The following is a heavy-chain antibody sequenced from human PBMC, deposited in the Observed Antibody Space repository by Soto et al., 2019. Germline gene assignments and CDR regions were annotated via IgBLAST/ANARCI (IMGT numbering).Heavy chain of an antibody. V-gene: IGHV3-30-3*01. Sequence: GGSLRLSCAASGFTFSSYAMHRVRKAPGKGLEWVAVISYDGSNKYYADSVKGRFTISRDNSKNTLYLQMNSLRAEDTAVYYCARISTNSGSYYYGMDVWGQG. CDR2: ISYDGSNK. CDR1: GFTFSSYA. D-gene: IGHD1-26*01. J-gene: IGHJ6*02. CDR3: ARISTNSGSYYYGMDV.